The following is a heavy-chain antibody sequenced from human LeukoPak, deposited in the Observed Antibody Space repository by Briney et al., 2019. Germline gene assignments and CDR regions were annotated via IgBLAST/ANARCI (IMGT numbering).Heavy chain of an antibody. Sequence: SETLSLTCTVSGGSISSYYWSWIRQPPGKGLEWIGYIYYSGSTNYHPSLKSRVTISVDTSKNQFSLKLSSVTAADTAVYYCARGGVTPGYGDLRAYYYYMDVWGKGTTVTVSS. CDR2: IYYSGST. D-gene: IGHD4-17*01. J-gene: IGHJ6*03. CDR3: ARGGVTPGYGDLRAYYYYMDV. V-gene: IGHV4-59*01. CDR1: GGSISSYY.